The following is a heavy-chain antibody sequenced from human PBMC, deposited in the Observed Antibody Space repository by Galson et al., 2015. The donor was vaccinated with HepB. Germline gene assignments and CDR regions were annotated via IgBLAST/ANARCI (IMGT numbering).Heavy chain of an antibody. J-gene: IGHJ3*02. CDR3: ARAPTAQGFAFDI. D-gene: IGHD2-21*02. V-gene: IGHV4-61*02. CDR2: IFTSGNT. CDR1: GGSFFSGGYY. Sequence: TLSLTCAVSGGSFFSGGYYWSWIRQPAGTGLEWIGRIFTSGNTYYSPSLKSRVTMSIDASRNHFSLELSSVTAADTAVYYCARAPTAQGFAFDIWGQGTMVTVSS.